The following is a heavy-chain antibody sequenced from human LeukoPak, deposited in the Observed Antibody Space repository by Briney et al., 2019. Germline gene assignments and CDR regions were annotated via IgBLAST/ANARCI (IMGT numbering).Heavy chain of an antibody. CDR1: GFPFDDYG. J-gene: IGHJ3*02. CDR3: ARAPMFPIEDIAAALDAFDI. D-gene: IGHD6-13*01. V-gene: IGHV3-20*04. CDR2: IHWNGGST. Sequence: GSLRLSCAASGFPFDDYGMSWVRQAPGKGMEWVSGIHWNGGSTGYADSVKGRFTISRDNAKYSLYLQMNSLRAEDTVLYYCARAPMFPIEDIAAALDAFDIWGQGTMVTVSS.